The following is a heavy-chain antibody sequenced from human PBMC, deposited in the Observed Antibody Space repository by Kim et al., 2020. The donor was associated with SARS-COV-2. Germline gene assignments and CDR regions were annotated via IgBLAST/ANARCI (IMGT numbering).Heavy chain of an antibody. Sequence: SETLSLTCTVSGYSISSGYYWGWIRQPPGEGLEWIGSIYQTGSAYNSPSLKSRVTISVDTSKNQFSLQLSSVTAADTAVYYCARFLRDTAMGDAFDIWGQGTMVTVSS. CDR2: IYQTGSA. J-gene: IGHJ3*02. V-gene: IGHV4-38-2*02. CDR3: ARFLRDTAMGDAFDI. D-gene: IGHD5-18*01. CDR1: GYSISSGYY.